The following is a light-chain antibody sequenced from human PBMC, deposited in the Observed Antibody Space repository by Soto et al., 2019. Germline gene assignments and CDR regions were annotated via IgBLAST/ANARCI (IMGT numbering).Light chain of an antibody. V-gene: IGKV3-11*01. J-gene: IGKJ1*01. CDR3: HQRQSWPRT. CDR2: LAS. Sequence: TQSPSPLSPSWLDTMNLSFMASQAVNTRLAWYQHKPGQAPRLLIYLASNRAAGVPARFSGSGSGTDFTLTISDVEPEDFAVYYCHQRQSWPRTFGQGTKVDIK. CDR1: QAVNTR.